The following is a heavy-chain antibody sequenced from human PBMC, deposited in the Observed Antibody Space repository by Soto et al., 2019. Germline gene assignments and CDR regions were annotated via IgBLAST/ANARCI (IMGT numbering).Heavy chain of an antibody. CDR3: AVDRGYSYAFDY. D-gene: IGHD5-18*01. J-gene: IGHJ4*02. CDR2: ISSSSSYI. Sequence: LRLSCAASGFTFSSYSMNWVRQAPGKGLEWVSSISSSSSYIYYADSVKGRFTISRDNAKNSLYLQMNSLRAEDTAVYYCAVDRGYSYAFDYWGQGTLVTVSS. V-gene: IGHV3-21*01. CDR1: GFTFSSYS.